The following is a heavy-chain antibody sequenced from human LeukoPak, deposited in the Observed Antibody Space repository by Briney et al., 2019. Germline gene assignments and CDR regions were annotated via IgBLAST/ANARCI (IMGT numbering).Heavy chain of an antibody. CDR3: ARVQYSSSSDYYYGMDV. J-gene: IGHJ6*02. CDR2: TYYRSKWYN. V-gene: IGHV6-1*01. D-gene: IGHD6-6*01. Sequence: SQTLSLTCALSGDILSSNSAAWNWIRQSPSRGLEWLGSTYYRSKWYNDYAVSVKSLITINPDTSKNQFSLQLNSVTPEDTAVYYCARVQYSSSSDYYYGMDVWGQGTTVTVSS. CDR1: GDILSSNSAA.